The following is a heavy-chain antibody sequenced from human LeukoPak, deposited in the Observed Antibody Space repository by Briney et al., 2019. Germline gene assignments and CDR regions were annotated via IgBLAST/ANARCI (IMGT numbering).Heavy chain of an antibody. CDR1: GFTFTNYW. V-gene: IGHV3-7*01. CDR3: AREVGPPLGRFDP. D-gene: IGHD1-26*01. CDR2: IKQDGSDK. Sequence: GGSLRLSCAASGFTFTNYWMSWVRQAPGKGLEWVASIKQDGSDKYYVDSVTGRFTISRDNAKNSLYLQMNSLRAEDTAVYYCAREVGPPLGRFDPWGQGTLVTVSS. J-gene: IGHJ5*02.